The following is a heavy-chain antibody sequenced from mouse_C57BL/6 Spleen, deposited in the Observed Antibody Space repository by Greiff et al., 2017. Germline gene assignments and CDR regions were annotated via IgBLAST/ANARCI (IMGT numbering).Heavy chain of an antibody. CDR1: GYSFTRYY. CDR3: ARTAYYSNSYYYAMDY. CDR2: IYPGSGNN. V-gene: IGHV1-66*01. Sequence: QVQLQQSGPELVKPGASVTISCKASGYSFTRYYIHWVKQRPGQGLEWIGWIYPGSGNNKYNEKFKGKATLTADTSSSTAYMQLSSLTSEDSAVYYYARTAYYSNSYYYAMDYWGQGTSVTVSS. D-gene: IGHD2-5*01. J-gene: IGHJ4*01.